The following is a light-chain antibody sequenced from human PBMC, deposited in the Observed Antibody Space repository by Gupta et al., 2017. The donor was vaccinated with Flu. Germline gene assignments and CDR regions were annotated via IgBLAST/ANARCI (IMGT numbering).Light chain of an antibody. J-gene: IGKJ1*01. CDR2: LGS. Sequence: VPPAQPASLTCRASQRRVSSDGSTILYSFQQRPGRSPSRLLYLGSHRESAVPHTISGSSSAGAFTMKIIRRVAPDVGVYFCSQGEHWGQAFGQGTRLEIK. CDR1: QRRVSSDGSTI. V-gene: IGKV2-30*01. CDR3: SQGEHWGQA.